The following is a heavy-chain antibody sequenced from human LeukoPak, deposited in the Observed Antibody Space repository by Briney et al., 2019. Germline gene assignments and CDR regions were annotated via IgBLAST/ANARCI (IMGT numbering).Heavy chain of an antibody. CDR1: GFTFSSYA. CDR3: ARVQHPVGYYYYYMDV. CDR2: ISYDGSNK. D-gene: IGHD6-13*01. Sequence: PGRSLRLSCAASGFTFSSYAMHWVRQAPGKGLEWVAVISYDGSNKYYADSVKGRFTISRDNSKNTLYLQMNSLRAEDTAVYYCARVQHPVGYYYYYMDVWGKGTTVTVSS. V-gene: IGHV3-30*04. J-gene: IGHJ6*03.